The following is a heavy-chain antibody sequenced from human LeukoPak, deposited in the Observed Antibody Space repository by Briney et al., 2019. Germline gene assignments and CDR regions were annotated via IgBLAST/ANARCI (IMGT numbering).Heavy chain of an antibody. V-gene: IGHV4-39*01. CDR2: IYYSGST. Sequence: PSETLSLTCTVSGDSISSSRNHYGGWIRQPPGKGLEWIGSIYYSGSTYYNPSLKSRVTISVDTSKNQFSLKMTSVTAADTAVYYCARMIGGYDYSFDYWGQGTLVAVSS. CDR3: ARMIGGYDYSFDY. J-gene: IGHJ4*02. CDR1: GDSISSSRNHY. D-gene: IGHD5-12*01.